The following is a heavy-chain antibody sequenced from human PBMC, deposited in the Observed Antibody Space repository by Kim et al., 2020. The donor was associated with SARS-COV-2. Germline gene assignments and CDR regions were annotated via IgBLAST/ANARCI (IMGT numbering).Heavy chain of an antibody. Sequence: SETLSLTCTVSGGSISSSSYYWGWIRQPPGKGLEWIGSIYYSGSTYYNPSLKSRVTISVDTSKNQFSLNLNSVTAADTAVYYCARELSARGQPWGQGTLVTVSS. CDR1: GGSISSSSYY. D-gene: IGHD2-15*01. CDR2: IYYSGST. V-gene: IGHV4-39*07. CDR3: ARELSARGQP. J-gene: IGHJ5*02.